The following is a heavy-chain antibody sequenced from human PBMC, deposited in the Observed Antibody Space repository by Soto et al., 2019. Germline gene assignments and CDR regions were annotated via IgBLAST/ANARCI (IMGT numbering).Heavy chain of an antibody. CDR1: GFTSSDYY. Sequence: GGSLRLSCAASGFTSSDYYADWVRQAPGKGLEWVGRIRNKASSYTTEYAASVKGRFTISRDDSENSLSLQMNSLKTEDTALYYCTRAQTSGYFDLWGRGTLVTVSS. J-gene: IGHJ2*01. CDR3: TRAQTSGYFDL. CDR2: IRNKASSYTT. D-gene: IGHD3-10*01. V-gene: IGHV3-72*01.